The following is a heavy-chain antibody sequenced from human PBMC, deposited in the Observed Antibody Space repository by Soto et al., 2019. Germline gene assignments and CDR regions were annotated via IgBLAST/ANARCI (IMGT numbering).Heavy chain of an antibody. Sequence: GASVKVSCKASGYTFTSYYMHWVRQAPGQGLEWMGIINPSGGSTSYASKFQGRVAMTRDASTGTSHLELSSLTSDDTAVYYCARMASAGTLNWFDPWGQGTLVTVSS. J-gene: IGHJ5*02. V-gene: IGHV1-46*01. CDR3: ARMASAGTLNWFDP. CDR2: INPSGGST. D-gene: IGHD6-13*01. CDR1: GYTFTSYY.